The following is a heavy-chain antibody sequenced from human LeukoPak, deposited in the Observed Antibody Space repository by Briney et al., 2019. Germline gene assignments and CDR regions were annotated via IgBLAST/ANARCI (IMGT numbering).Heavy chain of an antibody. V-gene: IGHV4-34*01. CDR2: INHSGST. CDR1: GVSFSGYY. D-gene: IGHD4-23*01. CDR3: ARAVVTQYYFDY. J-gene: IGHJ4*02. Sequence: SETLSLTCAVYGVSFSGYYWSWIRQPPGKGLEWIGEINHSGSTNYNPSLKSRVTISVDTSKNQFSLKLSSVTAADTAVYYCARAVVTQYYFDYWGQGTLVTVSS.